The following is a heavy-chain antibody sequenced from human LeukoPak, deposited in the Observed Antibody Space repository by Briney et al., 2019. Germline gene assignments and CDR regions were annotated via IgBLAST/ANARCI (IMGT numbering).Heavy chain of an antibody. D-gene: IGHD3-3*01. CDR2: ISGSGGST. V-gene: IGHV3-23*01. Sequence: GGSLRLSCAASGFTFSSYAMSWVRQAPGKGLGWVSAISGSGGSTYYADSVKGRFTISRDNSKNTLYLQMNSLRAEDTAVYYCANGYDFWSGYYLNDYYYYGMDVWGQGTTVTVSS. CDR3: ANGYDFWSGYYLNDYYYYGMDV. J-gene: IGHJ6*02. CDR1: GFTFSSYA.